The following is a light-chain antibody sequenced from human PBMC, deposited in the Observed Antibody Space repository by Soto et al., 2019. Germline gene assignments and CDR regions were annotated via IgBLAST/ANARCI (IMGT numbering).Light chain of an antibody. CDR2: GAS. CDR3: QQYNDWLWT. Sequence: ELVLTQSPATLSLSPGERANLSCRASQSVSKSLAWYQQKPGQAPRLLIYGASTRATGIPARFSGSGSGTEFTLTITSLQSEDFAVYYCQQYNDWLWTFGQGTKV. J-gene: IGKJ1*01. V-gene: IGKV3-15*01. CDR1: QSVSKS.